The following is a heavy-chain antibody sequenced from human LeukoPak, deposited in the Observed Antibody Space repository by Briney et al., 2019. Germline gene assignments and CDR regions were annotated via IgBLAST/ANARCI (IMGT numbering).Heavy chain of an antibody. V-gene: IGHV3-30*02. D-gene: IGHD3-16*01. CDR2: IRYDGSNK. CDR3: AKDNGVSYGWPGY. J-gene: IGHJ4*02. Sequence: GGSLRLSCAASGFTFSSYGMHWVRQAPGKGLEWVAFIRYDGSNKYYADSVKGRFTISRDNSKNTLYLQMNSLRAEDTAVYYCAKDNGVSYGWPGYWGQGTLVTVSS. CDR1: GFTFSSYG.